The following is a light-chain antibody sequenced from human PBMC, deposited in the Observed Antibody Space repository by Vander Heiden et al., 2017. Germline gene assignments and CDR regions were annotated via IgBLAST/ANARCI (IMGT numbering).Light chain of an antibody. V-gene: IGKV1-33*01. CDR2: RAS. J-gene: IGKJ2*01. CDR3: QQNDNVPPFT. Sequence: DIQSTQSPSPLPASVGDRITITCQASQDISTFINWYQHNPGKAPKLLIARASDLASGVPSRFLGSGSESYFTLTSSSLQPEDIATYYCQQNDNVPPFTFGQGTKLE. CDR1: QDISTF.